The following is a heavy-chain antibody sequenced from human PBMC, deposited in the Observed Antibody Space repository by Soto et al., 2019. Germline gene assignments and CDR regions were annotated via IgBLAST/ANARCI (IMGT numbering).Heavy chain of an antibody. Sequence: PGESLKISCKGSGYSFTNYWIGWVRQMPGKGLEWMGIIYPGDSDTRYSPSFQGQVTISADKSLRTAYLQWTSLKASDTALYYCARTRSFTLGFYYDGMGVWGQGTTVTVSS. CDR3: ARTRSFTLGFYYDGMGV. V-gene: IGHV5-51*01. CDR2: IYPGDSDT. D-gene: IGHD6-6*01. CDR1: GYSFTNYW. J-gene: IGHJ6*02.